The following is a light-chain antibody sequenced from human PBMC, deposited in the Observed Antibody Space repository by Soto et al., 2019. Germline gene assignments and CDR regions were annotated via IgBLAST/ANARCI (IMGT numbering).Light chain of an antibody. J-gene: IGKJ1*01. V-gene: IGKV3-20*01. CDR2: GAS. CDR1: QSVSSSY. CDR3: QQYNNWPPWT. Sequence: EIVLTQSPGTLSLSLGERATLSCRASQSVSSSYLAWYQQKPGQAPRLLIYGASSRATGIPDRFSGSGSGTDFTLTISRLEPEDFAVYYCQQYNNWPPWTFGQGTKVDIK.